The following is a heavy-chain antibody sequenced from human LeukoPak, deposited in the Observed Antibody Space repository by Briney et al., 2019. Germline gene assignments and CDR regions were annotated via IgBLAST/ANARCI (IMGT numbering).Heavy chain of an antibody. Sequence: SETLSLTCTVFGGSISSYYWSWIRQPPGQGLEWIGYIYYSGSTNYNPSLKSRVTISVDTSKNQFSLKLSSVTAADTAVYYCARVPNDYGVWGQGTMVTVSS. CDR1: GGSISSYY. J-gene: IGHJ3*01. CDR2: IYYSGST. CDR3: ARVPNDYGV. V-gene: IGHV4-59*01. D-gene: IGHD4-17*01.